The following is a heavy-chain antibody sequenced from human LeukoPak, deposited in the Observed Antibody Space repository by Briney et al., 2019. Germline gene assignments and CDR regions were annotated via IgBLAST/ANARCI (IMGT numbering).Heavy chain of an antibody. D-gene: IGHD5-12*01. CDR2: ISSSSSYI. CDR3: ARVRGYSGYDAYDY. CDR1: GFTFSSYS. V-gene: IGHV3-21*01. Sequence: GGSLRLSCAASGFTFSSYSMTWVRQAPGKGLEWVSSISSSSSYIYYADSVKGRFTISRDNAKNSLYLQMNSLRAEDTAVYYCARVRGYSGYDAYDYWGQGTLVTVSS. J-gene: IGHJ4*02.